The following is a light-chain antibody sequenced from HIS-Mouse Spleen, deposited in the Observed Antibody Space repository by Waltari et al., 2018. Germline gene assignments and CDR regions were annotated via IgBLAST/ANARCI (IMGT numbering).Light chain of an antibody. CDR2: DDS. V-gene: IGLV3-21*03. Sequence: SYVLTQPPSVSVAPGKTARITCGGNNIGSKSVHWYQQKPGQAPVLVVYDDSRRPSGVPERFSGSNSGNTATLTISRVEAGDEADYYCQVWDRSSDHVVFGGGTKLTVL. J-gene: IGLJ2*01. CDR1: NIGSKS. CDR3: QVWDRSSDHVV.